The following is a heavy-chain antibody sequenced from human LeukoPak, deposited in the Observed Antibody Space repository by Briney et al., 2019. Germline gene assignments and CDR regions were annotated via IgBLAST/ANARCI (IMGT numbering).Heavy chain of an antibody. CDR3: ARADMVRGVLDL. Sequence: PSETLSLTCTVSGGSISSSSYYWGWIRQPPGKGLEWIGSIYYSGSTYYNPSLKSRVTISVDTSKNQFSLKLSSVTAADTAVYYCARADMVRGVLDLWGQGTLVTVSS. D-gene: IGHD3-10*01. CDR2: IYYSGST. V-gene: IGHV4-39*07. J-gene: IGHJ5*02. CDR1: GGSISSSSYY.